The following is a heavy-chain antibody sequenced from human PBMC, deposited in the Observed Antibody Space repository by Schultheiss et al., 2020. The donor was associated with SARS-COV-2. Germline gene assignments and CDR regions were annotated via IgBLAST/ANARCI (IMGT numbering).Heavy chain of an antibody. Sequence: ASVKVSCKASGYTFTSYGISWVRQATGQGLEWMGWINTYNGDANHAQRVQGRLSMTTDTSTNTAYMELTSLRSDDTAVYYCAREDTKSSSHFDYWGQGTLVTVSS. CDR1: GYTFTSYG. CDR3: AREDTKSSSHFDY. D-gene: IGHD6-6*01. J-gene: IGHJ4*02. V-gene: IGHV1-18*01. CDR2: INTYNGDA.